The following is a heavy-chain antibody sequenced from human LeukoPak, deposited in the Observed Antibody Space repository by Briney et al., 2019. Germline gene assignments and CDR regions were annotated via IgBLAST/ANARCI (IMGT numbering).Heavy chain of an antibody. D-gene: IGHD3-22*01. Sequence: AGGSLRLSCAASGFIFSGYGVTWVRQAPGKGLEWVSAISGSSGITHYADSVKGRFTISRDNSKNTLYMQMNSLRAEDTAVYYCAKVPYENYYYYMDVWGKGTPVTVSS. CDR3: AKVPYENYYYYMDV. CDR1: GFIFSGYG. CDR2: ISGSSGIT. J-gene: IGHJ6*03. V-gene: IGHV3-23*01.